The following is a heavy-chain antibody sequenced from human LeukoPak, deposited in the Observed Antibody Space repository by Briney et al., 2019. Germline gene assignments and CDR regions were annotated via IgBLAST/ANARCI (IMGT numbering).Heavy chain of an antibody. D-gene: IGHD3-16*01. V-gene: IGHV3-23*01. CDR3: ARVIGHFDY. Sequence: GGSLRLSCAASGFTFSIYAMTWVRQAPGKGLEWVSSISGSGDSTYYADSVKGRFTISGDNSKNTVYLQMNSLRAEDTAVYYCARVIGHFDYWGQGTLVTVSS. J-gene: IGHJ4*02. CDR2: ISGSGDST. CDR1: GFTFSIYA.